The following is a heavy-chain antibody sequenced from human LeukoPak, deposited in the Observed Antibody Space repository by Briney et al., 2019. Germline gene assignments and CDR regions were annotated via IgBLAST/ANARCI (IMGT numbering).Heavy chain of an antibody. J-gene: IGHJ6*02. CDR2: ISGNGVKT. CDR3: AKIVVPAAYYFYGMDV. CDR1: VFTFSRYY. V-gene: IGHV3-23*01. D-gene: IGHD2-2*01. Sequence: GGSLRLSCAASVFTFSRYYMSWVRQTPGKGLEWVSGISGNGVKTFYADSVKGRFTISRDNSKKTVDLQMNSLRVEDTAIFYCAKIVVPAAYYFYGMDVWGQGTTVTVSS.